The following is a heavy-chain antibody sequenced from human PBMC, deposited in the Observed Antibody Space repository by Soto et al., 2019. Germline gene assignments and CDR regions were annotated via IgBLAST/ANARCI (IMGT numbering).Heavy chain of an antibody. J-gene: IGHJ6*02. CDR2: ISGSGGST. CDR3: AKDYGDYKDYYYGMDV. CDR1: GVTFSSYA. D-gene: IGHD4-17*01. V-gene: IGHV3-23*01. Sequence: GGSLRLSCAASGVTFSSYAMSWVRQAPGKGLEWVSAISGSGGSTYYADSVKGRFTISRDNSKNTLYLQMNSLRAEDTAVYYCAKDYGDYKDYYYGMDVWGQGTTVTVSS.